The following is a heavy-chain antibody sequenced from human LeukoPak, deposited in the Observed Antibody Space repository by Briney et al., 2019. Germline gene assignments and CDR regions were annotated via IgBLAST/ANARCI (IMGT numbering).Heavy chain of an antibody. V-gene: IGHV3-7*01. Sequence: GGSLRLSCAASGFTFSSYWMSWVRQAPGKGLEWVANIKQDGSEKYYVDSVKGRFTISRDNAKNSLYLQMNSLRAEDTAVYYCARVLGYYYDSSGYYPDYWGQGTLVTVSS. CDR3: ARVLGYYYDSSGYYPDY. CDR1: GFTFSSYW. CDR2: IKQDGSEK. D-gene: IGHD3-22*01. J-gene: IGHJ4*02.